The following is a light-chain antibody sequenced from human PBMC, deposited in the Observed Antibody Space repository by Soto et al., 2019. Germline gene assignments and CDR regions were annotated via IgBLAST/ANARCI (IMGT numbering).Light chain of an antibody. CDR1: QGINSW. J-gene: IGKJ4*01. CDR3: QQANSSPLT. CDR2: GAS. Sequence: DIQMTQSPSSVSAYVGDRVTITCRASQGINSWLAWYQQKPGKAPNLLIYGASSLQSGVPSRFSGSGSGTDFTLTISSLQPEDSAIYYCQQANSSPLTFGGGTKVEIK. V-gene: IGKV1D-12*01.